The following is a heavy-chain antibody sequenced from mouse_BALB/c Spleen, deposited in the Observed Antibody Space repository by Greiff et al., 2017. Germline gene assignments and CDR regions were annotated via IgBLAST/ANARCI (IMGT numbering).Heavy chain of an antibody. Sequence: QVQLQQSGAELVKPGASVKLSCKASGYTFTSYWMHWVKQRPGQGLEWIGEIDPADSYTNYNQKFKGKATLTVDKSSSTAYMQLSSLTSEDSAVYYCAREGNYKFAYWGQGTLVTVSA. CDR3: AREGNYKFAY. D-gene: IGHD2-1*01. V-gene: IGHV1-69*02. CDR2: IDPADSYT. J-gene: IGHJ3*01. CDR1: GYTFTSYW.